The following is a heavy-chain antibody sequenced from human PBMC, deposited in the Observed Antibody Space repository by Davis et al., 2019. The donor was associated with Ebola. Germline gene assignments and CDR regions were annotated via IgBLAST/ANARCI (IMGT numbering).Heavy chain of an antibody. CDR3: ARQYVSQWLVLGPTNWFDP. D-gene: IGHD6-19*01. V-gene: IGHV4-31*03. Sequence: PSETLSLTCTVSGGSISSGGYYWSWIRQHPGKGLEWIGYIYYSGSTYYNPSLKSRVTISVDTSKNQFSLKLSSVTAADTAVYYCARQYVSQWLVLGPTNWFDPWGQGTLVTVSS. CDR2: IYYSGST. CDR1: GGSISSGGYY. J-gene: IGHJ5*02.